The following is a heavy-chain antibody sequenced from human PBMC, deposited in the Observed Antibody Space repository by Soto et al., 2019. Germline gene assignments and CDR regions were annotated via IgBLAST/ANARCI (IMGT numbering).Heavy chain of an antibody. CDR3: ARPDSTGYYDY. CDR1: GYSFTNYW. V-gene: IGHV5-51*01. J-gene: IGHJ4*02. D-gene: IGHD6-19*01. CDR2: VYPADSDT. Sequence: GESLKISCKGSGYSFTNYWIAWVRQMPGKGLEWMAIVYPADSDTRYSPSFQGQVTISADKSISTAYLQWSSLQASDSAIYYCARPDSTGYYDYWGQGTLVTVSS.